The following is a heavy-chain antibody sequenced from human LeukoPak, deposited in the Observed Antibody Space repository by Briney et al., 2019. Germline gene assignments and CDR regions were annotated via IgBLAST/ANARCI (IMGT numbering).Heavy chain of an antibody. V-gene: IGHV3-9*02. Sequence: PGGSLRLSCAASGFTSDDYAMHWVRQPPGKGLEWVSSITGNSDSVGYADSVKGRFTISRDNAKNSLFLQMNSVSADDTAFYYCAKGLYYDILTGNYFDPWGQGTLVTVSS. D-gene: IGHD3-9*01. CDR1: GFTSDDYA. CDR2: ITGNSDSV. J-gene: IGHJ5*02. CDR3: AKGLYYDILTGNYFDP.